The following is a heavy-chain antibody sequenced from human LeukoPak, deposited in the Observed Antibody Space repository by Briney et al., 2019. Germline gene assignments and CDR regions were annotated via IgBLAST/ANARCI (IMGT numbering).Heavy chain of an antibody. Sequence: PGGSLRLSCAASGFTFSSYWMSWVRQAPGKGLEWVANIKQNGSEKYYVDSVKGRFTISRDDAKNTLYLQMNSLRAEDTAVYFCARALPRVVVPAAIGYWGQGTLVTVSS. V-gene: IGHV3-7*01. CDR1: GFTFSSYW. CDR3: ARALPRVVVPAAIGY. D-gene: IGHD2-2*01. CDR2: IKQNGSEK. J-gene: IGHJ4*02.